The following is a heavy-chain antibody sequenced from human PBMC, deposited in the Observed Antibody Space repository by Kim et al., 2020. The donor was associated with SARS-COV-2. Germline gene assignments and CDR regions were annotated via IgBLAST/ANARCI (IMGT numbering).Heavy chain of an antibody. Sequence: GGSLRLSCAASGFTFSSYWMHWVRQAPGKGLVWVSRINSDGRSTSYADSVKGRFTISRDNAKNTLYLQMNSLRAEDTAVYYCARVGDGGIAAAGPFEYWGQGTLVTVSS. J-gene: IGHJ4*02. D-gene: IGHD6-13*01. V-gene: IGHV3-74*01. CDR1: GFTFSSYW. CDR2: INSDGRST. CDR3: ARVGDGGIAAAGPFEY.